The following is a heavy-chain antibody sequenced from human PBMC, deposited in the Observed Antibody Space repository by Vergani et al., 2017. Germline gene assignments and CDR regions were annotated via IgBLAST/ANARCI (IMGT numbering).Heavy chain of an antibody. J-gene: IGHJ5*02. D-gene: IGHD6-19*01. CDR1: GASIRSSNYY. CDR3: ARHSTVEWLVKLGWMDR. CDR2: IYYSGST. V-gene: IGHV4-39*01. Sequence: QLQLQESGPGLVKPSATLSLTCSVSGASIRSSNYYWGWIRQPPGKGLEWMASIYYSGSTYYNPSLKSRVIISVDTSKNQFSLKLSSVTAADTAVYFCARHSTVEWLVKLGWMDRWGQGILVTVSS.